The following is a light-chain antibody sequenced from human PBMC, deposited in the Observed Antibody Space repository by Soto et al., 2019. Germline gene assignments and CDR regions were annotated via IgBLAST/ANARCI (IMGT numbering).Light chain of an antibody. V-gene: IGKV3-15*01. J-gene: IGKJ1*01. CDR1: QSISSN. Sequence: EIVMTQSPATLSVSPGERATLSCRASQSISSNLAWYQQTPGQAPRLLIYDASTRATGVPARFGGSGSGTEFTLTLSTLQSEDFPIYYCQQYDNCPRTFGQRTKVEVK. CDR2: DAS. CDR3: QQYDNCPRT.